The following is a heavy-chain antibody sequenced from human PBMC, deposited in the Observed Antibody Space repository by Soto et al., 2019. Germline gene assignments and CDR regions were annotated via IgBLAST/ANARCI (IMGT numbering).Heavy chain of an antibody. CDR1: GFTFSNYT. CDR3: ARANYDFWSGSSNYFGMDV. J-gene: IGHJ6*02. V-gene: IGHV3-21*01. D-gene: IGHD3-3*01. CDR2: ISSSSLYI. Sequence: VQLVESGGGLVQPGGSLRVSCAASGFTFSNYTMNWVRQAPGKGLEWVSAISSSSLYIYYADSVEGRFTISRDNAKKSLYLQMNSLGAEDTAVYYCARANYDFWSGSSNYFGMDVWGQGTAVTVSS.